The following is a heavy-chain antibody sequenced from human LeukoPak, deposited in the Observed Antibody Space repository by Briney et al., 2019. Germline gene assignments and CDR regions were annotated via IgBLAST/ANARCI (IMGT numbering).Heavy chain of an antibody. CDR2: INAGNGNT. V-gene: IGHV1-3*01. CDR1: GYTFTSYA. Sequence: ASVKVSCKASGYTFTSYAMHWVRQAPGQRLEWMGWINAGNGNTKYSQKFQGRVTITRDTSASTAYMELSSLRSEGTAVYYCARTPITMIVLDYWGQGTLVTVSS. CDR3: ARTPITMIVLDY. J-gene: IGHJ4*02. D-gene: IGHD3-22*01.